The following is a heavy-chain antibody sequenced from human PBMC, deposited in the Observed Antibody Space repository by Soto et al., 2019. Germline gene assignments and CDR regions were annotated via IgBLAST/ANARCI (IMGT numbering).Heavy chain of an antibody. CDR1: GFTFSSYA. CDR3: AKVRDRERPTVGSYYYYYYGMDV. V-gene: IGHV3-23*01. J-gene: IGHJ6*02. D-gene: IGHD4-4*01. Sequence: QPGGSLRLSCAASGFTFSSYAMSWVRQAPGKGLEWVSAISGSGGSTYYADSVKGRFTISRDNSKNTLYLQMNSLRAEDTAVYYCAKVRDRERPTVGSYYYYYYGMDVWGQGTTVTVSS. CDR2: ISGSGGST.